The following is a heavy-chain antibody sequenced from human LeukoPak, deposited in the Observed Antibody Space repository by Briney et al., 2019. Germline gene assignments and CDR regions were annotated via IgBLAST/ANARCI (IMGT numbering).Heavy chain of an antibody. J-gene: IGHJ4*02. D-gene: IGHD3-22*01. Sequence: SETLSLTCTVSGGSVNRGSFYWAWVRQPPGKGLEWIGGIHHSGNTYYNPSLKSRITISIDTSQNQFSLNPSSVTATDRAVYYCARHEGSYYDKSGYTFDRWGQGTLVIVSS. CDR1: GGSVNRGSFY. CDR2: IHHSGNT. V-gene: IGHV4-39*01. CDR3: ARHEGSYYDKSGYTFDR.